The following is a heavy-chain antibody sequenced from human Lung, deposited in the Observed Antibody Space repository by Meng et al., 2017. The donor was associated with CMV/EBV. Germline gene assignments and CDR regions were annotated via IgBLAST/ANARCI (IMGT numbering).Heavy chain of an antibody. V-gene: IGHV4-34*01. CDR2: INHSGST. J-gene: IGHJ5*02. CDR1: GGSFSGYY. CDR3: ARERGAGSTQRGWFDP. D-gene: IGHD3-10*01. Sequence: QVQLQQWGAGLLKPSXTLSLTCAVYGGSFSGYYWSWIRQPPGKGLEWIGEINHSGSTNYNPSLKSRVTISVDTSKNQFSLKLSSVTAADTAVYYCARERGAGSTQRGWFDPLGQGTLGTVSS.